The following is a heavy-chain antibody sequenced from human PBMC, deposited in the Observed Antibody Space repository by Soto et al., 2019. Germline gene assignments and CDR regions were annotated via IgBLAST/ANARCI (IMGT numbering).Heavy chain of an antibody. CDR3: ARGLYDYVWGSYRYSYFQH. CDR2: IYYSGST. J-gene: IGHJ1*01. V-gene: IGHV4-61*01. CDR1: GGSVSSGSYY. Sequence: TLSLTCTVSGGSVSSGSYYWSWIRQPPGKGLEWIGYIYYSGSTNYNPSLKSRVTISVDTSKNQFSLKLSSVTAADTAVYYCARGLYDYVWGSYRYSYFQHWGQGTLVTVSS. D-gene: IGHD3-16*02.